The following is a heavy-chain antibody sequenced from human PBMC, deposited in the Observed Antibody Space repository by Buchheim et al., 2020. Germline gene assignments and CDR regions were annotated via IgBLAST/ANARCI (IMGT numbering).Heavy chain of an antibody. Sequence: EVQLVESGGGLVQPGGSLRLSCAASGFSFSSYWMHWVRQAPGRGLVWVSRITSDGSGTGYADSVTGRCTISRDNAKNTLYLQMNSLSPEDTAVYFCARGIAATANPNWFDPWGQGTL. CDR2: ITSDGSGT. J-gene: IGHJ5*02. V-gene: IGHV3-74*01. D-gene: IGHD6-25*01. CDR1: GFSFSSYW. CDR3: ARGIAATANPNWFDP.